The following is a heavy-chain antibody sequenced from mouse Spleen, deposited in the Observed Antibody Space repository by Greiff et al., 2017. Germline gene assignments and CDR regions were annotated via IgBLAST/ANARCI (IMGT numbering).Heavy chain of an antibody. CDR1: GYTFTDYY. D-gene: IGHD1-1*01. J-gene: IGHJ2*01. CDR2: INPNNGGT. Sequence: VQLQQSGPELVKPGASVKISCKASGYTFTDYYMNWVKQSHGKSLEWIGDINPNNGGTSYNQKFKGKATLTVDKSSSTAYMELRSLTSEDSAVYYCARDGSSNYFDYWGQGTTLTVSS. V-gene: IGHV1-26*01. CDR3: ARDGSSNYFDY.